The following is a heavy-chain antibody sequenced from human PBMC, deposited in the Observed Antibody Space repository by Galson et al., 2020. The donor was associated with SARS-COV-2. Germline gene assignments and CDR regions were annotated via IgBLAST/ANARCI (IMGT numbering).Heavy chain of an antibody. D-gene: IGHD2-8*02. CDR1: GLSVSSNF. J-gene: IGHJ5*02. CDR3: ATSDRYCTDTECVPWVDP. V-gene: IGHV3-66*02. CDR2: IYSSGIT. Sequence: GESLKISCAASGLSVSSNFMNWVRQAPGKGLEWVSAIYSSGITSYADSVKGRFTISRDFSKNTLYLQMNSRRPEDTAEYYCATSDRYCTDTECVPWVDPWGQGTLVTGST.